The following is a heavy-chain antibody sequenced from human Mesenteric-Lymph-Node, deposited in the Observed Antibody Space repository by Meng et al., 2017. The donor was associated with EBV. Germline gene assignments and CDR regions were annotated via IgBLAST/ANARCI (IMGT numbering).Heavy chain of an antibody. CDR3: ARDVSTTNCFDP. V-gene: IGHV3-74*01. CDR2: IECDGSHT. J-gene: IGHJ5*02. Sequence: QRGGPGLVLLHLASALAPSTLACKFTVSTYRIHWISQVPGKRLLWVASIECDGSHTDNTNSAKGRYTISTDNTKNTLSLQMNSLRAQYTAVYYCARDVSTTNCFDPWGQGTLVTVSS. D-gene: IGHD4-11*01. CDR1: KFTVSTYR.